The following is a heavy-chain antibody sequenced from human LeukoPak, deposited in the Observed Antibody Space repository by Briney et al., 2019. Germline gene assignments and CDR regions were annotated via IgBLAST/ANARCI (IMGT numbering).Heavy chain of an antibody. CDR2: INHSGST. D-gene: IGHD2-2*01. CDR3: ARGCGSSTSCLLFEFDY. CDR1: GGSFSGYY. J-gene: IGHJ4*02. V-gene: IGHV4-34*01. Sequence: SEALSLTCAVYGGSFSGYYWSWIRQPPGKGLEWIGEINHSGSTNYNPSLKSRVTISVDTSKNQFSLKLSSVTAADTAVYYCARGCGSSTSCLLFEFDYWGQGTLVTVSS.